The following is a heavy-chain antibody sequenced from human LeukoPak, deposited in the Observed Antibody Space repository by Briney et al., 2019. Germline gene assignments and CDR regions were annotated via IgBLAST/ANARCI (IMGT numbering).Heavy chain of an antibody. Sequence: PGGSLRLSCAASGFIFSSYSMTWVRQAPGKGLEWVSSISSSTYIYYADSVKGRFTISRDNARNSLYLQMNSLRAEDTAVYYCAREGTGRDAFDIWGQGTMVTVSS. D-gene: IGHD3-10*01. V-gene: IGHV3-21*01. CDR3: AREGTGRDAFDI. CDR2: ISSSTYI. J-gene: IGHJ3*02. CDR1: GFIFSSYS.